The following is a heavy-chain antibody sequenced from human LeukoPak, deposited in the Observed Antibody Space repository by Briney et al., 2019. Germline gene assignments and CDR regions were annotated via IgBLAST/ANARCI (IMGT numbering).Heavy chain of an antibody. J-gene: IGHJ4*02. CDR3: AKDRATVTTFFDY. CDR1: GFTFDDYA. D-gene: IGHD4-17*01. V-gene: IGHV3-9*01. Sequence: GRSLRLSCAASGFTFDDYAMHWVRQAPGKGLEWVSGISWNSGSIGYADSVKGRFTISRDNAKNSLYLQMNSLRAEDTALYYCAKDRATVTTFFDYWGQATLVTVSS. CDR2: ISWNSGSI.